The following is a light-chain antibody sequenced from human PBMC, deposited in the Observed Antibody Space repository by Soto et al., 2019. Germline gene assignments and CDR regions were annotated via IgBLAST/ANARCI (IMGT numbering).Light chain of an antibody. CDR2: GAS. CDR3: RQYGSSPSYT. CDR1: QSVSSSSY. Sequence: ETVLTQSPGTLSLSPGERATLSCRASQSVSSSSYLAWYQQKPGQAPRLLIYGASSRATGIPDRFSGSGSATDFTLTISRLETEDFAVYYCRQYGSSPSYTFGQGTKLEIK. V-gene: IGKV3-20*01. J-gene: IGKJ2*01.